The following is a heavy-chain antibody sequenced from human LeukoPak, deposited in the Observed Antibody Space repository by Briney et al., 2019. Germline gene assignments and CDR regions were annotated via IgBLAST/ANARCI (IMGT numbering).Heavy chain of an antibody. CDR2: INPNSGGT. V-gene: IGHV1-2*02. Sequence: GASVKVSCKASGYTFTGYYMHWVRQAPGQGLEWMGWINPNSGGTNYAQKFQGRVTMTRDTSISTAYMELSRLRSDDTAVYYCARVPTRYCSSTSCHDAFDIWGQGTMVTVSS. J-gene: IGHJ3*02. CDR3: ARVPTRYCSSTSCHDAFDI. D-gene: IGHD2-2*01. CDR1: GYTFTGYY.